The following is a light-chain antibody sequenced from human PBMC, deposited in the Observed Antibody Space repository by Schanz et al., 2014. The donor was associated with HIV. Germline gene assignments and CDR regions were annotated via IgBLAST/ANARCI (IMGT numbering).Light chain of an antibody. CDR3: SSYTNINSWV. CDR1: SSNIGAGYD. Sequence: QSVLTQPPSLSGAPGQRVSLSCNGTSSNIGAGYDVHWYQQFPGTAPKLLIFDDNSRPSGVPGRFSGSKSDTSASLAITGLQADDEADYYCSSYTNINSWVFGGGTKLTVL. CDR2: DDN. V-gene: IGLV1-40*01. J-gene: IGLJ3*02.